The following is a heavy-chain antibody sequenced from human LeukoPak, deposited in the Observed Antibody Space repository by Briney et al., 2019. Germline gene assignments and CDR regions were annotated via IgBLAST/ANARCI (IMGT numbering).Heavy chain of an antibody. V-gene: IGHV4-39*01. Sequence: SETLSLTCTVSGGSISSSSYYWGWIRQPPGKGLEWIGSNYYSGSTYYNPSLKSRVTISVDTSKNQFSLKLSSVTAADTAVYYCANSFSYYAFDYWGPGTLVTVSS. J-gene: IGHJ4*02. CDR3: ANSFSYYAFDY. D-gene: IGHD1-26*01. CDR1: GGSISSSSYY. CDR2: NYYSGST.